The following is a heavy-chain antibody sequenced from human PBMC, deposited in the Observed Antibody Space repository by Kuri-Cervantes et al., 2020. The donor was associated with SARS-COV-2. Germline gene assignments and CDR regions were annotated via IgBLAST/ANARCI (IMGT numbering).Heavy chain of an antibody. CDR3: ARDLGDWTPYGFDI. CDR2: MNPDTGNA. Sequence: ASVKVSCKASGYTFSSYDINWVRQASGQGLEWMGWMNPDTGNAGYAQNFRGRVTMTRDTSISTVCMELSSLRSEDSAIYYCARDLGDWTPYGFDIWGQGTMVTVSS. J-gene: IGHJ3*02. D-gene: IGHD2-21*02. CDR1: GYTFSSYD. V-gene: IGHV1-8*02.